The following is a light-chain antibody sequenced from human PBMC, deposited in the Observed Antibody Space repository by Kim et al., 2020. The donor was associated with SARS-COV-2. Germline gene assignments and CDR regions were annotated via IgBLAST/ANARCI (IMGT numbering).Light chain of an antibody. V-gene: IGKV3-20*01. Sequence: PGEGATLSCRASQSVTNNYLAWYQQRPGQAPRALIYGASSRAPGIPGRFSGSGSGTDFTLTISRLEPEDFAVYHCQQYGSSPWTFGQGTKVDIK. CDR3: QQYGSSPWT. CDR2: GAS. J-gene: IGKJ1*01. CDR1: QSVTNNY.